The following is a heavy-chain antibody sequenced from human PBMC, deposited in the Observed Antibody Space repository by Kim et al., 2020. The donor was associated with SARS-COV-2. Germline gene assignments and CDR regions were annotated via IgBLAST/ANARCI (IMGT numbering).Heavy chain of an antibody. V-gene: IGHV4-34*01. CDR2: INHSGSA. D-gene: IGHD6-19*01. CDR1: GGSFSGYY. J-gene: IGHJ6*03. Sequence: SETLSITCAVYGGSFSGYYWSWIRQPPGKGLEWIGEINHSGSANYNPSLKSRVTISVDTSKNQFSLKLSSVTAADTAVYYCARGTRQWLVRGPYYYYMDVWCKGTTVTVSS. CDR3: ARGTRQWLVRGPYYYYMDV.